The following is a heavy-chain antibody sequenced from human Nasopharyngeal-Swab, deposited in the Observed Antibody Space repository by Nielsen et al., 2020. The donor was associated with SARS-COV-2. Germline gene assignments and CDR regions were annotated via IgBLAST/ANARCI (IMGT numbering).Heavy chain of an antibody. Sequence: ASVEVSCKVSGYTFTNYGIHWVRQAPGQRLEWMGWINPGTVNTKYSQKFQGRVTISRDTSASTAYMELSSLRSEDTAVYYCARAPGVDYYYYMDVWGNGTTVTVSS. V-gene: IGHV1-3*01. CDR2: INPGTVNT. J-gene: IGHJ6*03. CDR1: GYTFTNYG. CDR3: ARAPGVDYYYYMDV.